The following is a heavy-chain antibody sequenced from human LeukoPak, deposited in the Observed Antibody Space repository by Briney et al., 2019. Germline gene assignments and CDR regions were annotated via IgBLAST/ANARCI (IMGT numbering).Heavy chain of an antibody. CDR1: GFTLSVYA. V-gene: IGHV3-23*01. D-gene: IGHD2-2*02. CDR3: AKEHDYTNAAPEWGFYS. Sequence: GGSLRLSCAASGFTLSVYAMSWVRQAPGKGLEWVSGISGRSSHTKDADCVRGRFTIYRDNRGNRVVLQLKTLTREHAAVYYCAKEHDYTNAAPEWGFYSWGQGSLVIVSS. CDR2: ISGRSSHT. J-gene: IGHJ4*02.